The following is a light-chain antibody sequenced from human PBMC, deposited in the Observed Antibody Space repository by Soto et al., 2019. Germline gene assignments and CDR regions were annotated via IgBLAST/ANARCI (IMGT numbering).Light chain of an antibody. V-gene: IGKV3-20*01. Sequence: EIVLTQSPGTLSLSPGETATLSCEASETVTSKFLAWYQQKPGQAPRLLIYGASNRASGISDRFSGSGSGTDFTLTIFSLEPEDFAVYLCQQYRLSPYSFGQGTKVE. CDR3: QQYRLSPYS. J-gene: IGKJ2*01. CDR2: GAS. CDR1: ETVTSKF.